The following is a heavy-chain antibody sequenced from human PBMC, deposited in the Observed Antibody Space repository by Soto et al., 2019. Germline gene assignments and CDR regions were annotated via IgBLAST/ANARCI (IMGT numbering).Heavy chain of an antibody. V-gene: IGHV3-23*01. D-gene: IGHD3-9*01. CDR1: GFMFSNYA. CDR2: SGGGGGGT. Sequence: EVQLLESGGGLVQPGGSLRLSCSASGFMFSNYAMSWVRQAPGKGLEWVSSSGGGGGGTHYADSVKGRFTISRDNSQNTVHLQMSRLRAEDTAMYYCAKGSHYDILTAYHAFDFWGQGTLVTVSS. J-gene: IGHJ4*02. CDR3: AKGSHYDILTAYHAFDF.